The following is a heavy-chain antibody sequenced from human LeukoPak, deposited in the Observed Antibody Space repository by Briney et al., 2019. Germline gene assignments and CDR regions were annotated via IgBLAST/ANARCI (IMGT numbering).Heavy chain of an antibody. J-gene: IGHJ5*02. CDR3: ARGRRSGGVTMIRGVKDRGWFDP. CDR1: GFTFTSHG. CDR2: IRYDGSNK. D-gene: IGHD3-10*01. Sequence: QTGGSLRLSCAASGFTFTSHGMHWVRQAPGKGLEWVAHIRYDGSNKYYADSVKGRFTISRDDSKKMLYLQMNSLRPEDTAVYYCARGRRSGGVTMIRGVKDRGWFDPWGQGTLVTVSS. V-gene: IGHV3-30*02.